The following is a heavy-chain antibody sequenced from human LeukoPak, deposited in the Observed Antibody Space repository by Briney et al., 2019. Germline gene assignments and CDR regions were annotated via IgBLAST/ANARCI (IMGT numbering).Heavy chain of an antibody. CDR2: IRSKTDGGTT. CDR1: GFTFSKAW. Sequence: PGGSLRLSCAASGFTFSKAWMTWVRQAPGKGLEWVGRIRSKTDGGTTDYAAPVKGRFTISRDDLKNTLYLQMNSLKTEDTAVYYCITDRNYYDSSGYYYEVYWGQGTLVTVPS. J-gene: IGHJ4*02. D-gene: IGHD3-22*01. CDR3: ITDRNYYDSSGYYYEVY. V-gene: IGHV3-15*01.